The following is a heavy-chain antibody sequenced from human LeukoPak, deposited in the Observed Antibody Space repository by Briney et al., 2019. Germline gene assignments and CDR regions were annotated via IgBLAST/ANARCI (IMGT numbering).Heavy chain of an antibody. J-gene: IGHJ4*02. CDR2: ISGYNGNT. V-gene: IGHV1-18*01. D-gene: IGHD2-2*01. Sequence: GASVKVSCKASGYTFTSFGIGWVRQAPGQGLEWMGWISGYNGNTNYAQKLQGRVTMTTDTSTSTAYMELRSLRSDDTAVYYCAREDTRRGSRGYFDYWGQGTLVTVSS. CDR1: GYTFTSFG. CDR3: AREDTRRGSRGYFDY.